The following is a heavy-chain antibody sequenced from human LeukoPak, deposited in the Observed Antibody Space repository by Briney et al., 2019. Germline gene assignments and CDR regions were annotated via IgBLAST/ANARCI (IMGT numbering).Heavy chain of an antibody. Sequence: GGSLRLSCAASGFTFSSYAIHWVRQAPGKGLEWVAVISYDGSNKYYADSVKGRFTISRDNSKNTMFLQMNSLRAEDTAVYYCARDYDILTGYSRLYYYYGMDVWGQGTTVTVSS. CDR2: ISYDGSNK. D-gene: IGHD3-9*01. CDR3: ARDYDILTGYSRLYYYYGMDV. CDR1: GFTFSSYA. V-gene: IGHV3-30-3*01. J-gene: IGHJ6*02.